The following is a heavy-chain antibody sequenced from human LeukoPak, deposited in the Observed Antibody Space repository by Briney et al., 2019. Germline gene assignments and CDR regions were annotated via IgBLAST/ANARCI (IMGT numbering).Heavy chain of an antibody. J-gene: IGHJ4*02. CDR2: ISGSGGST. V-gene: IGHV3-23*01. CDR3: AKQIRGTIFGDPRPNDY. CDR1: GFTFSSYA. D-gene: IGHD3-3*01. Sequence: PGGSLRLSCAASGFTFSSYAMSWVRQSPGKGLEWVSTISGSGGSTHYADSVKGRFTISRDNSKNTLYLQMNSLRAEDTAVYYCAKQIRGTIFGDPRPNDYWGQGTLVTVSS.